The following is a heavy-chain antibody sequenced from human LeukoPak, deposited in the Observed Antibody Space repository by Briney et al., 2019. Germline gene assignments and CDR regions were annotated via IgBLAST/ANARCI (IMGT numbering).Heavy chain of an antibody. J-gene: IGHJ6*02. CDR2: MNPNSGNT. Sequence: ASVKVSCKASGYTFTSYDINWVQQATGQGLEWMGWMNPNSGNTGYAQKFQGRVTMTRNTSISTAYMELSSLRSEDTAVYYCARGEYDFWSGYYTGYYYYGMDVWGQGTTVTVSS. CDR3: ARGEYDFWSGYYTGYYYYGMDV. V-gene: IGHV1-8*01. D-gene: IGHD3-3*01. CDR1: GYTFTSYD.